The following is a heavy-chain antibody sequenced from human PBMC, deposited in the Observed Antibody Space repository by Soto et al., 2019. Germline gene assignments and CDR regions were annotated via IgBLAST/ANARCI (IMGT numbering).Heavy chain of an antibody. CDR2: MNPNSGNR. CDR1: GYTLTTHD. V-gene: IGHV1-8*02. D-gene: IGHD3-22*01. J-gene: IGHJ4*02. CDR3: ARGQYFSDSSGYNDY. Sequence: ASVKVSCKASGYTLTTHDINWVRQAAGQGLVWMGWMNPNSGNRGHAQKFQDRVTMTRDTSISTAYMELSDLRSEDTAVYYCARGQYFSDSSGYNDYWGQGTQVTVSS.